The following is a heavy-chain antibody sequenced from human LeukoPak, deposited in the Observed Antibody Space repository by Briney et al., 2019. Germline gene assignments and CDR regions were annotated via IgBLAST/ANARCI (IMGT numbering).Heavy chain of an antibody. D-gene: IGHD3-10*01. CDR1: GFTFSSYR. Sequence: GGSLRLSCAASGFTFSSYRMYWVRQAPGKGLVWVSRINSDGSSTIYADSVKGRFTISRDNAKNTLYLQMNSLKSEDTAVYYCTTYGSGRKFDYWGQGILVTVSS. CDR3: TTYGSGRKFDY. J-gene: IGHJ4*02. V-gene: IGHV3-74*01. CDR2: INSDGSST.